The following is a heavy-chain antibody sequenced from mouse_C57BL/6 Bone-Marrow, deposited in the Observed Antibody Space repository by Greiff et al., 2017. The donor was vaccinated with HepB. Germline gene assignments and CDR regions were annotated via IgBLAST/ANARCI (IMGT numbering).Heavy chain of an antibody. CDR3: ARKNYYSNYDAMDY. V-gene: IGHV1-55*01. CDR2: IYPGSGST. J-gene: IGHJ4*01. CDR1: GYTFTSYW. Sequence: QVQLQQPGAELVKPGASVKMSCKASGYTFTSYWITWVKQRPGQGLEWIGDIYPGSGSTNYNEKFKSKATLTVDTSSSTAYMQLSSLTSEDSAVYYCARKNYYSNYDAMDYWGQGTSVTVSS. D-gene: IGHD2-5*01.